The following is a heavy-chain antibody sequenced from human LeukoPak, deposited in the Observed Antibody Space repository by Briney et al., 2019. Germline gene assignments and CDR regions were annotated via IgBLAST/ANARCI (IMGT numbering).Heavy chain of an antibody. V-gene: IGHV4-34*01. Sequence: PSETLSLTCAVYGESLNSYYWSWVRQPPGEGLEWIGEIYESGTTEYNPSLKSRVTISMVPSKQQFSLSLSSVTAAATAVYYCARGAWATRLGSWGLGTPVTVSS. D-gene: IGHD2-15*01. J-gene: IGHJ4*02. CDR3: ARGAWATRLGS. CDR1: GESLNSYY. CDR2: IYESGTT.